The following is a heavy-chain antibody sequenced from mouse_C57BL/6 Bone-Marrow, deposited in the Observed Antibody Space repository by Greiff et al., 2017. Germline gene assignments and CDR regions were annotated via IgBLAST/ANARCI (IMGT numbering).Heavy chain of an antibody. D-gene: IGHD1-1*01. J-gene: IGHJ2*01. V-gene: IGHV14-2*01. CDR3: TRSLIYYGTNY. Sequence: EVQLQQSGAELVKPGASVKLSCTASGFNIKDYYIHWVKQRTEQGLEWIGRIDPEAGETKYAPKFQDKATLTADTSSNTAYLQRSSLTSEDTAVYYCTRSLIYYGTNYWGQGTTLTVSS. CDR1: GFNIKDYY. CDR2: IDPEAGET.